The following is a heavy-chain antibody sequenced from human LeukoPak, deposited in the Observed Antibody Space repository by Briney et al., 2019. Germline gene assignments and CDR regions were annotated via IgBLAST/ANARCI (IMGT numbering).Heavy chain of an antibody. CDR3: AREGASGTYYNYYYYYYMDV. CDR2: IYYTGNT. CDR1: GGSITSSNW. J-gene: IGHJ6*03. D-gene: IGHD3-10*01. V-gene: IGHV4-4*02. Sequence: SETLSLTCAVSGGSITSSNWWSWVRQPPGKGLEWIGEIYYTGNTNYNPSLKSRVTISVDTSKNQFSLRLSSVTAADTAVYYCAREGASGTYYNYYYYYYMDVWGKGTTVTISS.